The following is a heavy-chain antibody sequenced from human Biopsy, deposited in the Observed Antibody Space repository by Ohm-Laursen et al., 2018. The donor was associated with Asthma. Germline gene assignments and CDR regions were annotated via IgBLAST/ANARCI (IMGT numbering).Heavy chain of an antibody. J-gene: IGHJ5*02. CDR1: GYPFIGYP. CDR3: ARGQKSAGDRCFDP. D-gene: IGHD6-13*01. Sequence: ASVKVSCKASGYPFIGYPIHWMRQAPGQGLEWMGRINPNSGATNYAQKFQGRVTMARDTSISTAYMEVSRLRSDDTAVYYCARGQKSAGDRCFDPWGQGTLVTVSS. V-gene: IGHV1-2*06. CDR2: INPNSGAT.